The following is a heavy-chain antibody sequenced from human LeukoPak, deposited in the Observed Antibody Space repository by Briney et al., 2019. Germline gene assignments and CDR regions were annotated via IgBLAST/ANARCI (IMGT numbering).Heavy chain of an antibody. CDR1: GGSFSGYY. V-gene: IGHV4-34*01. CDR3: ARDSCSSTSCYLGAFDI. D-gene: IGHD2-2*01. J-gene: IGHJ3*02. Sequence: SETLSLTCAVYGGSFSGYYWSWIRQPPGKGLEWIGEINHSGSTNYNPSLKSRLTISVDTSKNQFSLKLSSVTAADTAVYYCARDSCSSTSCYLGAFDIWGQGTMVTVSS. CDR2: INHSGST.